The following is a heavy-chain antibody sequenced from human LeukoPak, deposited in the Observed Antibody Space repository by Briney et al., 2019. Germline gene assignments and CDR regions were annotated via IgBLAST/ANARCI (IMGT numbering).Heavy chain of an antibody. J-gene: IGHJ4*02. CDR3: AKTLGSSYGYVDY. Sequence: PGRPLRLSCTASGVTLSSYAMSWVRQAPGKGLEWFSRISGSGATTYYADSVTARFTIARKNSKNTLYLQMNSLRAEDTAVYYCAKTLGSSYGYVDYWGQGTLVTVSS. CDR2: ISGSGATT. CDR1: GVTLSSYA. V-gene: IGHV3-23*01. D-gene: IGHD5-18*01.